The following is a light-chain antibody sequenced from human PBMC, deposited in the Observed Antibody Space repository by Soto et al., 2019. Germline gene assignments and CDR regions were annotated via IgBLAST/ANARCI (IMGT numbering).Light chain of an antibody. CDR3: QQYDQLPIS. Sequence: DIQMTQSASSLPASVGDTVTISCQASQAISKYLNWFQQKPGKAPKLLIYDVFNVETGVPSRFSGRGSRTDFTLIISNLQPEDFATYYCQQYDQLPISFGGGTKVDI. J-gene: IGKJ4*01. CDR1: QAISKY. CDR2: DVF. V-gene: IGKV1-33*01.